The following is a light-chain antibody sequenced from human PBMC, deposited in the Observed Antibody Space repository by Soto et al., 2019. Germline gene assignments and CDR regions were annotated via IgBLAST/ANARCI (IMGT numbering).Light chain of an antibody. V-gene: IGKV1-39*01. Sequence: DIQMTQSPSSLSASVGDRVTITCRASQSISSYLNWYQQKPGKAPKLLIYAASSLQSGVPSTFSGSGSGTDFTLTISSLQPEDFATYYCQQSYSTPFTFGPGTTVDI. CDR1: QSISSY. CDR2: AAS. CDR3: QQSYSTPFT. J-gene: IGKJ3*01.